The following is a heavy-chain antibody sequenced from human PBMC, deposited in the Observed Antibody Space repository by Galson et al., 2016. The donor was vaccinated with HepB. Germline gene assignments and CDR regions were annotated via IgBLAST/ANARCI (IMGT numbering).Heavy chain of an antibody. J-gene: IGHJ4*02. CDR1: GGSISSSTYH. CDR3: ARHDYYDASGYFVTSDIFDI. CDR2: IHYSGST. D-gene: IGHD3-22*01. Sequence: SETLSLTCAVSGGSISSSTYHWGWIRQPPEKTLEWIGSIHYSGSTYYNPSLESRVTISVDTFRKQFSLKLRSVTAADTAVYYCARHDYYDASGYFVTSDIFDIWGQGTLVTVSS. V-gene: IGHV4-39*01.